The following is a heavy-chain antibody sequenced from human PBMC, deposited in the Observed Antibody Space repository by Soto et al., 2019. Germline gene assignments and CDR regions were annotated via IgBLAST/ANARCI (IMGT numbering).Heavy chain of an antibody. CDR3: AKDSLLVVPAATPNWFDP. Sequence: GGSLRLSCAASGFTFSSYGRHWVRQAPGKGLEWVAVISYDGSNKYYADSVKGRFTISRDNSKNTLYLQMNSLRAEDTAVYYCAKDSLLVVPAATPNWFDPWGQGTLVTVYS. D-gene: IGHD2-2*01. CDR2: ISYDGSNK. V-gene: IGHV3-30*18. CDR1: GFTFSSYG. J-gene: IGHJ5*02.